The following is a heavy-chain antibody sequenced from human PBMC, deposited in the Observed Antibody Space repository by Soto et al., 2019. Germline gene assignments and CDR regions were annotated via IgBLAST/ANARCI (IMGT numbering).Heavy chain of an antibody. V-gene: IGHV1-8*02. Sequence: ASVTVSCTASGYTFTSYEINWVRQATGQGLEWMGWMNPNSGNTGYAQKFHGRVTMTRNTAINTAYMELSSLSSEDTAVYYCAIVGARPPDYWGQGTLVTVS. CDR1: GYTFTSYE. J-gene: IGHJ4*02. CDR2: MNPNSGNT. D-gene: IGHD1-26*01. CDR3: AIVGARPPDY.